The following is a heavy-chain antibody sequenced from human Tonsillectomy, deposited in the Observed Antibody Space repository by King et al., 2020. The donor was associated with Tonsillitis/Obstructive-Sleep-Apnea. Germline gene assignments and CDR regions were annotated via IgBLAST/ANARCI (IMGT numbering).Heavy chain of an antibody. J-gene: IGHJ4*02. D-gene: IGHD5-12*01. CDR1: GYTFTSDY. V-gene: IGHV1-46*01. Sequence: QLVQSGAEVKKPGASVKVSCKASGYTFTSDYIHWVRQAPGQGLEWMGIINPSGGSTSYAQKFQGRVTMTRDTSTSTVYMELSSLRSEDTAVYYCARRYSGYDLFDYWGQGTLVTVSS. CDR2: INPSGGST. CDR3: ARRYSGYDLFDY.